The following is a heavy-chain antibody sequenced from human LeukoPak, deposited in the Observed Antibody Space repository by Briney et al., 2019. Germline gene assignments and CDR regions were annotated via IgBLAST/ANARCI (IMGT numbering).Heavy chain of an antibody. CDR1: GFTFSSYS. D-gene: IGHD3-16*02. J-gene: IGHJ4*02. CDR3: ARGGHYDYVWGRYRQKDGFDY. CDR2: ISSSSSYI. Sequence: GGSLRLSCTASGFTFSSYSMNWVRQAPGKGLEWVSSISSSSSYIYYADSVKGRFTISRDNAKYSLYLQMNSLRAEDTAVYYCARGGHYDYVWGRYRQKDGFDYWGQGTLVTVSS. V-gene: IGHV3-21*01.